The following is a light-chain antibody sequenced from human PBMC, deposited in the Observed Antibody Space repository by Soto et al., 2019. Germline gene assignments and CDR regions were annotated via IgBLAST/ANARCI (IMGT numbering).Light chain of an antibody. J-gene: IGKJ1*01. CDR3: QQYGSLSWT. Sequence: EIVLTQSPGTLSLSPGERATLSCRASQTVDSNYLAWYQQKPGQAPRIIIFGASGRATGIPDRFSGSGSGTDFTLTISRLEPEDFAVYYCQQYGSLSWTFGQGNKVEIK. CDR1: QTVDSNY. V-gene: IGKV3-20*01. CDR2: GAS.